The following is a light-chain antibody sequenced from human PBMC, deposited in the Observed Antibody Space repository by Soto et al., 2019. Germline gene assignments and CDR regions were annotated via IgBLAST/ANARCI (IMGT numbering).Light chain of an antibody. V-gene: IGKV3-20*01. Sequence: EILLTQSPGTLSLSPGERATLSCRASQSVSNNYLAWYQQKPGQAPRLLIYGASNRATGIPERFSGSGSGTEFTLTISSLQPDDSETYYCQQYESYSWTFGQGTKVDIK. CDR2: GAS. CDR3: QQYESYSWT. J-gene: IGKJ1*01. CDR1: QSVSNNY.